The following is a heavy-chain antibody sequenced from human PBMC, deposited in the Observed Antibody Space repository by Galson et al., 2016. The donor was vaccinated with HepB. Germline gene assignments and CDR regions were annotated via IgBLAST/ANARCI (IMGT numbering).Heavy chain of an antibody. J-gene: IGHJ4*02. CDR2: ISSSGITR. CDR1: GFTFSNYG. D-gene: IGHD2-21*01. CDR3: ARERGFNYGDRYFDY. V-gene: IGHV3-48*01. Sequence: SLRLSCAASGFTFSNYGNNWVRRAPGKGLEWISYISSSGITRYYADSVKGRFTISRDNAKNSLFLQMNSLRAEDTAVYYCARERGFNYGDRYFDYLGQGTLVTVSS.